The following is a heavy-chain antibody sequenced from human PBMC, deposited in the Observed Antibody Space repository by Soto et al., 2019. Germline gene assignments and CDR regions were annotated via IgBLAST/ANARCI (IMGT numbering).Heavy chain of an antibody. V-gene: IGHV3-30*18. CDR2: ISYDGSNK. D-gene: IGHD3-3*01. CDR1: GFAFSTYG. J-gene: IGHJ6*02. Sequence: QVQLVESGGGVVQPGRSLRLSCAASGFAFSTYGMHWVRQAPGKGLEWVAVISYDGSNKYYTDSVKGRFTISRDNSKNTLFLQMNSLRAEDTAVYYCAKDYVLEWLRYYYGMDVWGQGTNVTVSS. CDR3: AKDYVLEWLRYYYGMDV.